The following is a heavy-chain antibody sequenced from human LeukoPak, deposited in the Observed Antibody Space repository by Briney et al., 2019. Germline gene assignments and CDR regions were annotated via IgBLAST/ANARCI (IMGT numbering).Heavy chain of an antibody. D-gene: IGHD4-11*01. CDR2: IFTSGST. Sequence: SETLSLTCTVSGGSISSYYWSWIRQPAGKGLEWIGRIFTSGSTNYNASLKSRVTMSVDTSKNQFSLKLRSVTAADTAVYYCARAPVTVKDSLDIWGQGTMVTVSS. J-gene: IGHJ3*02. V-gene: IGHV4-4*07. CDR1: GGSISSYY. CDR3: ARAPVTVKDSLDI.